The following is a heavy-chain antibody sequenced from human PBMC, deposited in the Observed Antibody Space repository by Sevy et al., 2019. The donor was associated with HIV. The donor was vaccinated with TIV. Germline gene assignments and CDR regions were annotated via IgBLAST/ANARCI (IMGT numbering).Heavy chain of an antibody. CDR1: GLTFSTSW. Sequence: GGSRLSCAASGLTFSTSWMKWVRQAPGKGLECVANIRPDGSETYYADSVRGRFTISRDNARDSVFLQMNSLRVEDTAVYYCARVSSAGGGDYWGQGVLVTVSS. D-gene: IGHD6-13*01. CDR3: ARVSSAGGGDY. CDR2: IRPDGSET. V-gene: IGHV3-7*01. J-gene: IGHJ4*02.